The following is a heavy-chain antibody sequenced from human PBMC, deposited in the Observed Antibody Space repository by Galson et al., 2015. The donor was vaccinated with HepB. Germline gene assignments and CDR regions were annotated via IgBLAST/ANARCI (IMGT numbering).Heavy chain of an antibody. CDR2: IFYRGST. J-gene: IGHJ4*02. D-gene: IGHD3-10*01. CDR3: ARAKEGRGYFDY. V-gene: IGHV4-59*12. CDR1: DGSISSYY. Sequence: SETLSLTCTVSDGSISSYYWSWIRQPPGKGLEWVGYIFYRGSTHYNPSLKSRVTISVDTSKKQFSLKLTFVTAADTAVYYCARAKEGRGYFDYWGQGTLVTVSS.